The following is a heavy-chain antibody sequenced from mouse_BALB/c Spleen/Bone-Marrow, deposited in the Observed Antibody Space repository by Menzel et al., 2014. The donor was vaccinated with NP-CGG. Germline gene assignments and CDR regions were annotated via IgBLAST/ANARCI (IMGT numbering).Heavy chain of an antibody. Sequence: EVKVVESGPVLVKPSQSLSLTCTATAYSITSGYCWHWIRQFPGNKLEWMGYIHYSGSTHYIPSLKSRISITRDTSKNQFFLQLNSVTTEDTATYYCAREARTTARSAYWGQGTLVTVSA. CDR1: AYSITSGYC. J-gene: IGHJ3*01. CDR2: IHYSGST. D-gene: IGHD1-2*01. V-gene: IGHV3-1*02. CDR3: AREARTTARSAY.